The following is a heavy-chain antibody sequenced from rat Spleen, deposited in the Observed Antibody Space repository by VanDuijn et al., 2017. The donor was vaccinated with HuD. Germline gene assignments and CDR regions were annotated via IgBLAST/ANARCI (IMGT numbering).Heavy chain of an antibody. Sequence: EVQLVESGGGLVQPGRSLKLSCITSGFTFNYYWMTWIRQAPTKGLEWVASISYDGTATYYRDSVKGRFTISRDIAKSTLYLQMNNLRSEDTATYYCAKAPFDYWGQGVMVTVSS. V-gene: IGHV5-31*01. CDR1: GFTFNYYW. CDR2: ISYDGTAT. J-gene: IGHJ2*01. CDR3: AKAPFDY.